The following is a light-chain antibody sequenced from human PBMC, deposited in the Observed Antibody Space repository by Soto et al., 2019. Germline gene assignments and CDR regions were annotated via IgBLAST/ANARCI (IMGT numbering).Light chain of an antibody. CDR2: SAS. J-gene: IGKJ3*01. V-gene: IGKV1-27*01. CDR1: QAIRNN. CDR3: QQYNGYS. Sequence: DFQMTQSPSSLSASVGDRVTITCRASQAIRNNLAWYQQKPGKLPQLLIYSASTLQSGVPSRFSGSGSGTDFTLTISSLQPDDFATYYCQQYNGYSFGPGTKVDIK.